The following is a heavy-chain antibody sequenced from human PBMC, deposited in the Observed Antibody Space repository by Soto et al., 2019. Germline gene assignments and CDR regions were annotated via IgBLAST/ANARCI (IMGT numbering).Heavy chain of an antibody. CDR1: GGTFSSYA. CDR3: ARNQWGSVWQQLAEFDY. V-gene: IGHV1-69*01. J-gene: IGHJ4*02. D-gene: IGHD6-13*01. Sequence: QVQLVQSGAEVKKPGSSVKVSCKASGGTFSSYAISWVRQAPGQGLEWMGGIIPIFGTANYAKKFQGRVTITADESTSTAYMELSSLRSEDTAVYYCARNQWGSVWQQLAEFDYWGQGTLVTVSS. CDR2: IIPIFGTA.